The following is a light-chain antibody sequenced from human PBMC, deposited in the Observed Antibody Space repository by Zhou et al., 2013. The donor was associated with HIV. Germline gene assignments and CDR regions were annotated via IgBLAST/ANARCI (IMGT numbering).Light chain of an antibody. Sequence: IQMTQSPSTLSASVGDRVTITCRASQSISTWLAWYQQRRGQAPKLLIYKASNLENGVPSRFSGGGGDASGTEFTLTIDCLQPDDFATYYCQQYYSYPWTFGQGTKV. V-gene: IGKV1-5*03. CDR2: KAS. CDR3: QQYYSYPWT. CDR1: QSISTW. J-gene: IGKJ1*01.